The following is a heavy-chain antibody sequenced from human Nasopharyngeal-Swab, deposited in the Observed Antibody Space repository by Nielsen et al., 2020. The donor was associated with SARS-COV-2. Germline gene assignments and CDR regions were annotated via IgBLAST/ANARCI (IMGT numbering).Heavy chain of an antibody. J-gene: IGHJ6*02. V-gene: IGHV3-23*01. CDR2: ISGSDYTT. D-gene: IGHD5-12*01. CDR3: AKDRDSGDDSDDYYHYYGMDV. CDR1: GFTFRSYA. Sequence: GESLKISCAASGFTFRSYAISWVRQAPGKGLEWVSVISGSDYTTYYADSVKGRFTVSRDNSKNTVSLQMNSLRAEDTAIYYCAKDRDSGDDSDDYYHYYGMDVWGQGTSVTVS.